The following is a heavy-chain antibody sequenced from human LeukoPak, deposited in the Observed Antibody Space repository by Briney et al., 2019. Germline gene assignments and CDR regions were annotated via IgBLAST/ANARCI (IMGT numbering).Heavy chain of an antibody. CDR3: ASYIRGINYYYMDV. D-gene: IGHD5-24*01. V-gene: IGHV3-21*01. CDR2: ISSSSSYI. CDR1: GFTFSSYS. J-gene: IGHJ6*03. Sequence: GGSLRLSCAASGFTFSSYSMNWVRQAPGKGLEWVSSISSSSSYIYYADSVKGRFTISRDNAKYSLYLQMSSMRAEDTAVYYCASYIRGINYYYMDVWGKGTTVTVSS.